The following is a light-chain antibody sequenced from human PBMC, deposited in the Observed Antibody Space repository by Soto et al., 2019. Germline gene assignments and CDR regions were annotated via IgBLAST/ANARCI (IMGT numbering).Light chain of an antibody. V-gene: IGKV3-15*01. J-gene: IGKJ1*01. CDR1: QSVSSN. CDR3: QQYNNWPPWT. CDR2: GAP. Sequence: EIVMTQSPATLSVSPGERATLSCRASQSVSSNLAWYQQKPGQAPRLLIYGAPTRATGVPVRFSGSGSGTAFTLTISSLQSEDFAVYYCQQYNNWPPWTFGQGTKVDIK.